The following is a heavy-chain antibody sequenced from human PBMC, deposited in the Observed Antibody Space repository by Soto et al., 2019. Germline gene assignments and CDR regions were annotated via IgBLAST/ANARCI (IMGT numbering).Heavy chain of an antibody. CDR2: ISGSGGST. CDR3: AKVREPYCYYYKYIDV. Sequence: PGGSLRLSCAASGFTFSSYAMSWVRQAPGKGLEWVSAISGSGGSTYYADSVKGGFTISRDNSKNTLYLQMNSLRAEDTAVYYCAKVREPYCYYYKYIDVWGKGTTVTVSS. J-gene: IGHJ6*03. D-gene: IGHD1-1*01. CDR1: GFTFSSYA. V-gene: IGHV3-23*01.